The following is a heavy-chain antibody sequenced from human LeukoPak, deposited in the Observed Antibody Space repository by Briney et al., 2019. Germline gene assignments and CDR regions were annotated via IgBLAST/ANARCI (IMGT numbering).Heavy chain of an antibody. CDR1: GGSISSSTYY. Sequence: PSETLSLTCTVSGGSISSSTYYWGWIRQPPGNGLEWIGSIYYSGSTYYNPSLKSRASISVDTSNNQFSLKLTPVTAADTALYYCARPRDTTHYYYWGDAFDIWGQGTMVTVSS. V-gene: IGHV4-39*01. D-gene: IGHD3-22*01. CDR2: IYYSGST. J-gene: IGHJ3*02. CDR3: ARPRDTTHYYYWGDAFDI.